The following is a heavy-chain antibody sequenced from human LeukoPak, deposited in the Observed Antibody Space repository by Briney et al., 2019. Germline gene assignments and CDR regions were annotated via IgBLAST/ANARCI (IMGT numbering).Heavy chain of an antibody. D-gene: IGHD4-17*01. Sequence: SETLSLTRTVSGGSMSSYYWSWIRQPPGKGLEWIGYIYSSGSAIYNPPLKSRVNMSLDKSNNQISLKLTSVTAADTAVYYCATYFYGDYATHYFDFWGQGTLVTVSS. J-gene: IGHJ4*02. CDR2: IYSSGSA. CDR3: ATYFYGDYATHYFDF. CDR1: GGSMSSYY. V-gene: IGHV4-59*12.